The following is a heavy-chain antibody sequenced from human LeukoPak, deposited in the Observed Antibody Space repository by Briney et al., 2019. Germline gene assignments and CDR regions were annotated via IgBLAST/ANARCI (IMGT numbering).Heavy chain of an antibody. V-gene: IGHV1-69*06. CDR2: IIPIFGTA. CDR3: ARDWGRDGYRPDAFDI. D-gene: IGHD5-24*01. J-gene: IGHJ3*02. CDR1: GGTFSSYA. Sequence: GSSVKVSCKASGGTFSSYAISWARQAPGQGLEWMGGIIPIFGTANYAQKFQGRVTITADKSTSTAYMELSSLRSEDTAVYYCARDWGRDGYRPDAFDIWGQGTMVTVSS.